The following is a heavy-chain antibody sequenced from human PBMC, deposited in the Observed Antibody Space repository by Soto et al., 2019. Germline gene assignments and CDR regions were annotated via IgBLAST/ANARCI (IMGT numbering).Heavy chain of an antibody. CDR2: INHSGST. CDR1: GGSFSGYY. Sequence: SETLSLTCAVYGGSFSGYYWSWIRQPPGKGLEWIGEINHSGSTNYNPSLKSRVTISVDTSKNQFSLKLSSVTAADTAVYYCARAGYYGSGSYHFLDYWGQGTLVTVS. CDR3: ARAGYYGSGSYHFLDY. J-gene: IGHJ4*02. D-gene: IGHD3-10*01. V-gene: IGHV4-34*01.